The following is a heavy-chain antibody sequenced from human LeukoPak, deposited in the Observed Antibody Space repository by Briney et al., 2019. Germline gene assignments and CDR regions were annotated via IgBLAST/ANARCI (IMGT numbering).Heavy chain of an antibody. CDR1: GGSISSYY. J-gene: IGHJ4*02. V-gene: IGHV4-59*01. CDR3: ARLSRGSSAGFDY. CDR2: IYYTGSS. Sequence: SETLSLTCTVSGGSISSYYWNWIRQPPGKGLEWIGYIYYTGSSNYNPSLKSRVTISVDTSKNQFSPKLTSVTAADTAVYLCARLSRGSSAGFDYWGQGILVTVSS. D-gene: IGHD6-6*01.